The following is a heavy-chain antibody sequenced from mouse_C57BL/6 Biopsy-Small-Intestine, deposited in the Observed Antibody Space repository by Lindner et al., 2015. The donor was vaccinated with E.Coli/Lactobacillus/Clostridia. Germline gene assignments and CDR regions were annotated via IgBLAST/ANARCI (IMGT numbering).Heavy chain of an antibody. J-gene: IGHJ4*01. CDR2: FNPGGAGT. D-gene: IGHD3-3*01. CDR1: GYTFINYY. Sequence: SVKVSCKASGYTFINYYMHWVRQAPGQGLEWMGIFNPGGAGTRYAQKFQGRLTMTSDTSTSTVYMELSSLRSDDTAVYYCARSHQKGLEYWGQGTLVTVSS. V-gene: IGHV1-64*01. CDR3: ARSHQKGLEY.